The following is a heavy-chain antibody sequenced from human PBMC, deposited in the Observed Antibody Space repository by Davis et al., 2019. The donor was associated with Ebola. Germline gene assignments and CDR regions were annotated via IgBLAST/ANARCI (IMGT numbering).Heavy chain of an antibody. CDR3: ARGLRFLDLLYQDAYDL. V-gene: IGHV3-48*02. CDR1: GFSFTSYS. Sequence: PGGSLRLSCAASGFSFTSYSMNWVRQAPGKGLERVSYIGGSRSIIFYADSVKGRFTISKDNANNSLYLQLSSLRDEDTAVYYCARGLRFLDLLYQDAYDLWGQGTMVTVSS. CDR2: IGGSRSII. D-gene: IGHD3-3*01. J-gene: IGHJ3*01.